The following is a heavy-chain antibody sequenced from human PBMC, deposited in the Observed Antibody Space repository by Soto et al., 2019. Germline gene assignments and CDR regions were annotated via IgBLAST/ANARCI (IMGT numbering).Heavy chain of an antibody. CDR2: IYSSGRT. Sequence: PSETLSLTCTVSGGSISNYYWSWIRQPPGKGLEWIGYIYSSGRTNYNPSLKSRVTISVDTSKNQFSLKLNSMTAADTAVYYCARQGFGELHGLVDVWAKGPRSPSP. V-gene: IGHV4-59*08. D-gene: IGHD3-10*01. J-gene: IGHJ6*02. CDR3: ARQGFGELHGLVDV. CDR1: GGSISNYY.